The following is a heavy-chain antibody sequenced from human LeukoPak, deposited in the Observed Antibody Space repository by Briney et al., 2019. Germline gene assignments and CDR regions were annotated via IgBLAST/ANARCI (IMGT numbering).Heavy chain of an antibody. V-gene: IGHV4-34*01. CDR3: ARGRWGVADY. CDR1: GGSFNDYY. D-gene: IGHD2-21*01. CDR2: INHSGST. J-gene: IGHJ4*02. Sequence: SETLSLTCDVSGGSFNDYYWSWIRQAPGKGLVWIGEINHSGSTNYNPSLKSRVTISVDTSKNQFSLKLSSVTAADTAVYYCARGRWGVADYWGQGTLVTVSS.